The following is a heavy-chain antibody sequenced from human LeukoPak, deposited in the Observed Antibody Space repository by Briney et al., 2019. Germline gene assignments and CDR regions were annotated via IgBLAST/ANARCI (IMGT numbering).Heavy chain of an antibody. D-gene: IGHD2-2*01. Sequence: ASVKVSCKASGYTFTSYGISWVRQAPGQGLEWMGWISAYNGNTNYAQKLQGRVTMTTDTSTSTAYMELRSLRSDDTAVYYCATLYCSSTSCNNWFYPWGQGTLVTVSS. CDR3: ATLYCSSTSCNNWFYP. CDR2: ISAYNGNT. J-gene: IGHJ5*02. V-gene: IGHV1-18*01. CDR1: GYTFTSYG.